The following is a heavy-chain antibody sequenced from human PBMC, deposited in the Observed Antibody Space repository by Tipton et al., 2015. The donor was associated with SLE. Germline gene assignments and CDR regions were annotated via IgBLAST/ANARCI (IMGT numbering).Heavy chain of an antibody. CDR2: INHSGST. Sequence: TLSLTCAVYGGSFTGYYWSWIRQPPGKGLEWIGEINHSGSTNYNPSLKSRVTISVARTKNQFSLKLSSVTAADTAVYYCAYGPFDFWSGYNYYMDVWGKGTTVTVSS. CDR1: GGSFTGYY. D-gene: IGHD3-3*01. CDR3: AYGPFDFWSGYNYYMDV. J-gene: IGHJ6*03. V-gene: IGHV4-34*01.